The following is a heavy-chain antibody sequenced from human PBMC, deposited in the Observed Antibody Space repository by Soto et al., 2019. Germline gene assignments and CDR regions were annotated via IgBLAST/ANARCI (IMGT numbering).Heavy chain of an antibody. Sequence: ESGPTLVNPTETLTLTCTFSGFPLSTSGMRVSWIRQAPGKALEWLARIDWDEDRFYSTSLKTRLTISKDTSKNQVVLTMTKMDPVDTATXYCARMRSDYDSSGLDYWGQGILVTVSS. CDR1: GFPLSTSGMR. V-gene: IGHV2-70*04. J-gene: IGHJ4*02. D-gene: IGHD3-22*01. CDR2: IDWDEDR. CDR3: ARMRSDYDSSGLDY.